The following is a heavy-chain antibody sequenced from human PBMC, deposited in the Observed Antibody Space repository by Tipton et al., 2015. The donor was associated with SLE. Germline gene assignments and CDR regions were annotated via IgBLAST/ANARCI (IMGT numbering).Heavy chain of an antibody. V-gene: IGHV4-34*01. CDR3: ARHHGSGWLYGLDV. CDR1: GGSFSGYY. CDR2: INQSGST. J-gene: IGHJ6*02. D-gene: IGHD6-19*01. Sequence: TLSLTCAVYGGSFSGYYWSWIRQPPGKGLEWIGKINQSGSTNYNASLKSRVAISVDTPKNQFSLRLSSVTAADTAVYYCARHHGSGWLYGLDVWGQGTTVTVSS.